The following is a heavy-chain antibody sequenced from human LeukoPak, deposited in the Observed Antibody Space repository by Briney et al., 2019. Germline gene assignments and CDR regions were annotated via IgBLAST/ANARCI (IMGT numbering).Heavy chain of an antibody. CDR3: ARGEVRGAVNY. V-gene: IGHV4-59*01. CDR1: GGPISSYY. J-gene: IGHJ4*02. Sequence: SETLSLTCTVSGGPISSYYWSWIRQPPGKGLEWIGYIYYSGSTNYNPSLKSRVTISVDTSKNQFSLKLSSVTAADTAVYYCARGEVRGAVNYWGQGTLVTVSS. D-gene: IGHD3-10*01. CDR2: IYYSGST.